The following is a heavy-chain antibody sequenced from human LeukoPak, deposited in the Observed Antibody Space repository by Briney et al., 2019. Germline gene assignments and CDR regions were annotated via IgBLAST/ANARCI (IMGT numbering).Heavy chain of an antibody. CDR2: ISYDGSNK. V-gene: IGHV3-30*18. Sequence: GGSLRLSCAASGFTFSSYGMHWVRQAPGKGLEWVAVISYDGSNKYYADSVKGRFTISRDNSKNTLYLQMNSLRAEDTAVYYCAKGFSSMGFDIWGQGTMVTVSS. J-gene: IGHJ3*02. CDR1: GFTFSSYG. D-gene: IGHD6-13*01. CDR3: AKGFSSMGFDI.